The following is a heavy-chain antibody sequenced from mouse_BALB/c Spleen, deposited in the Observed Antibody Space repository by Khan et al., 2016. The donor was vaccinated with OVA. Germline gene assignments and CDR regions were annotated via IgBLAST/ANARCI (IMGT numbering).Heavy chain of an antibody. V-gene: IGHV3-1*02. CDR3: GSSGTTLVAYWYFDG. CDR2: IHYSGST. CDR1: GYSITSGYS. D-gene: IGHD1-1*01. J-gene: IGHJ1*01. Sequence: EGGPDLVKPSQSLSLTCTVTGYSITSGYSWHWIRQFPGNKLEWMGYIHYSGSTNYNPSLKSRISITLDTSKNQFFLEFTSVTTEDTATSYCGSSGTTLVAYWYFDGWGAGTTVTVSS.